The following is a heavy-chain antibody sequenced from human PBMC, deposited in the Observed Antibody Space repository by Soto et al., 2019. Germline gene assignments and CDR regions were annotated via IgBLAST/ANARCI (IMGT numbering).Heavy chain of an antibody. CDR1: GFTFSSYA. CDR3: ARGYWIHSSSYDY. Sequence: PGGSLRLSCTASGFTFSSYAMHWVRQAPGKGLEYVSAVSSNGGSTYYANSVKGRFTISRDNSKNTLYLQMGSLRAEDMAVYYCARGYWIHSSSYDYWGQGTLVTVSS. D-gene: IGHD6-13*01. V-gene: IGHV3-64*01. J-gene: IGHJ4*02. CDR2: VSSNGGST.